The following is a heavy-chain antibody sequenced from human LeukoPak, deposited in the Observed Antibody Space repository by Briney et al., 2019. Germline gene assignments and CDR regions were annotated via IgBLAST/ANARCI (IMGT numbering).Heavy chain of an antibody. V-gene: IGHV4-39*01. Sequence: PSETLSLTCTVSGGSISSSIYYWGWIRQPPGKGLEWIGSIYYSGSTHYNPSLKSRVIISVDTSKNQFSLKLSSVTAADTAVYYCARNHTHEGHGYYFDYWGQGTLITVSS. CDR3: ARNHTHEGHGYYFDY. J-gene: IGHJ4*02. CDR1: GGSISSSIYY. CDR2: IYYSGST. D-gene: IGHD1-14*01.